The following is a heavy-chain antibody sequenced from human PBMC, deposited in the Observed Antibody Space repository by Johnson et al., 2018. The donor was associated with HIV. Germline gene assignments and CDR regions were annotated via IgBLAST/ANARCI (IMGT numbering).Heavy chain of an antibody. Sequence: EVQLVESGGGVVRPVGSLRLSCAASEFTFDGYDMSWVRQAPGKGLEWVSGINWNGGSTVYADSVKGRFTISRDNAKKSLFLQMNSLKAEDTAFYYCAREGGYSGRYYGHDAFDIWGQGTMVTVSS. V-gene: IGHV3-20*04. D-gene: IGHD1-26*01. CDR2: INWNGGST. J-gene: IGHJ3*02. CDR1: EFTFDGYD. CDR3: AREGGYSGRYYGHDAFDI.